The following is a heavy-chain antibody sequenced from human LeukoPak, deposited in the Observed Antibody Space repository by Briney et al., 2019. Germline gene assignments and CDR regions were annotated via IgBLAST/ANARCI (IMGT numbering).Heavy chain of an antibody. CDR3: VKGLSATGRAFYYAMND. CDR1: GFTFSNYA. D-gene: IGHD3-9*01. CDR2: ISGDGDTT. Sequence: GGSLRLSCAASGFTFSNYAMSWVRQAPGKGLEWVSGISGDGDTTYYAQSVKGRFTISRDNFKNTQFLQMHSLRAEDTALYICVKGLSATGRAFYYAMNDWGQGTTVTVSS. J-gene: IGHJ6*02. V-gene: IGHV3-23*01.